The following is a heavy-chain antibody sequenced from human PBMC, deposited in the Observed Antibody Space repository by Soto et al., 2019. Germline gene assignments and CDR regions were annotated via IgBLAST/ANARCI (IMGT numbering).Heavy chain of an antibody. CDR3: AKDLHGSGWSLDQ. CDR1: GFTFSTQA. J-gene: IGHJ4*02. CDR2: LISSGESP. V-gene: IGHV3-23*01. D-gene: IGHD6-19*01. Sequence: EVQLLESGGGLVQPGGSLRLSCSASGFTFSTQAMAWVRQAPGKGLEWVSALISSGESPDYADSVEGLFTISRNNSKNTLYLQMNTLIADDTAVYYCAKDLHGSGWSLDQWGQGTVVTVSS.